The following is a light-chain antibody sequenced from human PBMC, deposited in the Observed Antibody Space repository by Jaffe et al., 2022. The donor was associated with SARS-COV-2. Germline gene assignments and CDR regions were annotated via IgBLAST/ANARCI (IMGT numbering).Light chain of an antibody. V-gene: IGKV1-5*03. CDR2: KAS. J-gene: IGKJ1*01. CDR3: QQYSSYST. CDR1: QSISDW. Sequence: DIQMTQSPSTLSASVGDRVTITCRASQSISDWLAWYQQKPGKAPKLLISKASDLESGVPSRFSGSGSGTEFTLTISSLQPDDFATYWCQQYSSYSTFGQGTKVEIK.